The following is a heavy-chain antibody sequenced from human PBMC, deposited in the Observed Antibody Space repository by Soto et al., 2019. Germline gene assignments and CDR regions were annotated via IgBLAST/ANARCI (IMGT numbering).Heavy chain of an antibody. CDR2: ISGSGAGT. V-gene: IGHV3-23*01. D-gene: IGHD1-20*01. J-gene: IGHJ6*02. CDR3: ARDNNIYALDV. Sequence: PGGSLRLSCAASGFTFSDYAVAWVRQAPGKGLEWVSTISGSGAGTYYGDSAKARFTISRDNSVNTVYLQMTGLRAEDTAIYYCARDNNIYALDVWGQGTTVTVSS. CDR1: GFTFSDYA.